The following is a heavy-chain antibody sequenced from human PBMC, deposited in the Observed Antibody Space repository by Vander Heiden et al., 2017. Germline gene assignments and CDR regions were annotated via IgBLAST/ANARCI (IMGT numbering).Heavy chain of an antibody. CDR2: IYYSGSA. J-gene: IGHJ5*02. Sequence: QVQLQESGPGLVKPSETLSLTCTVSGGAINTYYWSWVRQPPGKGLECIVYIYYSGSANYNPSVKSRVTISVDTSKNQFSLRLTSVTAADAAVYYCAQVTGGGWFDPWGQGTRVTVSS. V-gene: IGHV4-59*13. CDR3: AQVTGGGWFDP. CDR1: GGAINTYY. D-gene: IGHD3-10*01.